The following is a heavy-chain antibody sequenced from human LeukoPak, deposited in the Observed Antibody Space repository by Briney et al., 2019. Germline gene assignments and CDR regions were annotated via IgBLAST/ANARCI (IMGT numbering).Heavy chain of an antibody. CDR2: ISSSGITI. Sequence: PGGSLRLSCAASGFTFSSYEMNWVRQTPGQGLEWVSYISSSGITIYYADSVKGRFTISRDNAKNSLYLQMNSLRAEDTAVYYCARERDTAMVFYFDYWGQGTLVTVSS. D-gene: IGHD5-18*01. CDR3: ARERDTAMVFYFDY. CDR1: GFTFSSYE. J-gene: IGHJ4*02. V-gene: IGHV3-48*03.